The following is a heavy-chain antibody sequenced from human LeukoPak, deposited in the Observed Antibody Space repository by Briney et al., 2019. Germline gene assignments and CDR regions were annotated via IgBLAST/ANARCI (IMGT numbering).Heavy chain of an antibody. Sequence: GGSLRLSCAASGFTFHNYALHWVRQAPGKGLEWVAFIRYDGSNKYYADSVKGRFTISRDNSKNTLYLQTNSLRAEDTAVYYCANNGYGGNSFGYWGQGTLVTVSS. CDR3: ANNGYGGNSFGY. CDR2: IRYDGSNK. D-gene: IGHD4-23*01. V-gene: IGHV3-30*02. CDR1: GFTFHNYA. J-gene: IGHJ4*02.